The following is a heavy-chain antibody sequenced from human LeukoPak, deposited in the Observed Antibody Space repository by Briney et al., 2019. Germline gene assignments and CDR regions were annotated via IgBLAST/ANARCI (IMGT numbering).Heavy chain of an antibody. CDR3: ARGPDGRAYYAFDI. CDR1: GGSFSGYY. CDR2: INHSGTT. V-gene: IGHV4-34*01. J-gene: IGHJ3*02. D-gene: IGHD1-14*01. Sequence: SETLSLTCAVYGGSFSGYYWNWIRQPPGKGLEWIGEINHSGTTNYNPSLKSRVTISVDTSKNQFSLTLSSVTAADTTVYYCARGPDGRAYYAFDIWGQGTMVTVSS.